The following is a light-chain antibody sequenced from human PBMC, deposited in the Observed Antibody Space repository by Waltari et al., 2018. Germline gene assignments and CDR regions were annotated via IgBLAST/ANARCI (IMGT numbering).Light chain of an antibody. J-gene: IGLJ1*01. Sequence: QSALTQPPSASGSPGQSVTISSTAPPSAVGGYRYVSWCHHHPGKAPKLIIFDVSKRPSGVPDRFSGSKSGNTASLTVSGLQAEDEADYYCSSYAGSNNYVFGTGTKVTVL. CDR3: SSYAGSNNYV. V-gene: IGLV2-8*01. CDR1: PSAVGGYRY. CDR2: DVS.